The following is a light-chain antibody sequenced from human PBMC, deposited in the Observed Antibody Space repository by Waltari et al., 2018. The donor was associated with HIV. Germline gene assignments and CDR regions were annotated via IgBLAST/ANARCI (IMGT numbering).Light chain of an antibody. CDR2: DNN. J-gene: IGLJ2*01. CDR3: GTWDSSLSAVV. CDR1: SSNIGNNY. Sequence: QSVLTQPPSVSAAPGQKVTISCSGSSSNIGNNYVSWYQQLPGTAPKLLIYDNNKRPSGIPDRCSGSKSGTAATLGITGLQTGDEADYYCGTWDSSLSAVVFGGGTKLTGL. V-gene: IGLV1-51*01.